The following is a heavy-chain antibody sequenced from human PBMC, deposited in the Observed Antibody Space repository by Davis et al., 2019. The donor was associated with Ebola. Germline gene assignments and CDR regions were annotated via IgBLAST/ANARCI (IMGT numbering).Heavy chain of an antibody. Sequence: ASVKVSCKAAGYTFTGYCMHWVRQAPGQGLEWMGRINPNSGGTKFAQKFQDRVTVTRDTSINTAYMELSRLASDDTAVYFCAREEGKFCSSTSCCEDYYGMDVWGKGTTVTVSS. V-gene: IGHV1-2*06. CDR2: INPNSGGT. CDR1: GYTFTGYC. CDR3: AREEGKFCSSTSCCEDYYGMDV. D-gene: IGHD2-2*01. J-gene: IGHJ6*04.